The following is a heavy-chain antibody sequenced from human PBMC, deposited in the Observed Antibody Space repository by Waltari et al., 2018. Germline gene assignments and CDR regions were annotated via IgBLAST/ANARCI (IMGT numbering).Heavy chain of an antibody. CDR1: GFTFSSYS. CDR2: ISSSSSYI. J-gene: IGHJ6*02. Sequence: EVQLVESGGGLVQPGGSLRLSCAASGFTFSSYSMNWVRQAPGKGLEWVSSISSSSSYIYYADSVKGRFTISIDNAKNSLYLQMNSLRAEDTAVYYCARELIVVVPAAIRGHYYYYYYGMDVWGQGTTVTVSS. V-gene: IGHV3-21*01. D-gene: IGHD2-2*02. CDR3: ARELIVVVPAAIRGHYYYYYYGMDV.